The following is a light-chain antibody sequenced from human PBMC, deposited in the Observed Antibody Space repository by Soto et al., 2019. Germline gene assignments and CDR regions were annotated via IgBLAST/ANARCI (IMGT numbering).Light chain of an antibody. CDR2: DAS. CDR1: QSISNW. CDR3: QQFGT. J-gene: IGKJ1*01. Sequence: DIQMTQSPSTLSASVGDRVTITCRASQSISNWLAWYQQKPGKAPNLLIFDASSLESGVPSRFSGSGSGSEFTLTISTLQPDDFATYYCQQFGTFGQGTKVDIK. V-gene: IGKV1-5*01.